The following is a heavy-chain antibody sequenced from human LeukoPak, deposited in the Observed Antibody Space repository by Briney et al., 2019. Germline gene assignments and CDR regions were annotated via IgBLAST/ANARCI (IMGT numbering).Heavy chain of an antibody. CDR2: INHSGST. J-gene: IGHJ4*02. Sequence: KASETLSLTCAVYGGSFSGYYWSWIRQPPGKGLEWIGEINHSGSTNYNPSLKSRVTISVDTSKNQFSLKLSSVTAADTAVYYCARGRDGYNSKVDYWGQGTLVTVSS. V-gene: IGHV4-34*01. CDR1: GGSFSGYY. D-gene: IGHD5-24*01. CDR3: ARGRDGYNSKVDY.